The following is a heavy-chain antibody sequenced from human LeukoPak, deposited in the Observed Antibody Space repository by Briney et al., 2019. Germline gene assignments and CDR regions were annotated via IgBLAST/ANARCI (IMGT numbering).Heavy chain of an antibody. Sequence: GGSLRLSCAASGFTLRSSAMSWVRLAPGKGLEWVSVIYSGGSAYYADSVKGRFTISRDNSKNTLYLQMNSLRADDTAVYYCASQRRVDLGYAFNLWGQGTMVTVSS. CDR2: IYSGGSA. CDR3: ASQRRVDLGYAFNL. D-gene: IGHD3-9*01. V-gene: IGHV3-66*04. J-gene: IGHJ3*01. CDR1: GFTLRSSA.